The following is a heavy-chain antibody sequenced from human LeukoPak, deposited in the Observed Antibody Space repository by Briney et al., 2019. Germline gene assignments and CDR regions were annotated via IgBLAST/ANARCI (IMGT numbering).Heavy chain of an antibody. CDR2: VYYSGSA. D-gene: IGHD4-17*01. J-gene: IGHJ3*02. Sequence: PSETLSLTCTVSGDSISPYYWSWIRQPPGKGLEWIGCVYYSGSANYNPSLKSRVTISIDTSKNQFSLKLSSVTAADTAVYYCARDLVTVTKGFDIWGQGTMVSVSS. V-gene: IGHV4-59*01. CDR1: GDSISPYY. CDR3: ARDLVTVTKGFDI.